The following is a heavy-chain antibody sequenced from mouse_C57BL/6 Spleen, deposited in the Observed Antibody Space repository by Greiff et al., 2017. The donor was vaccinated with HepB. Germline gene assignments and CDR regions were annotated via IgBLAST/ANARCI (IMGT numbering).Heavy chain of an antibody. Sequence: VQLQQSGPELVKPGASVKISCKASGYTFTDYYMNWVKQSHGKSLEWIGDINPNNGGTSYNQKFKGKATLTVDKSSSTAYMELRSLTSEDSAVYYCARGGSRSFDYWGQGTTLTVSS. CDR2: INPNNGGT. V-gene: IGHV1-26*01. CDR3: ARGGSRSFDY. CDR1: GYTFTDYY. D-gene: IGHD1-1*01. J-gene: IGHJ2*01.